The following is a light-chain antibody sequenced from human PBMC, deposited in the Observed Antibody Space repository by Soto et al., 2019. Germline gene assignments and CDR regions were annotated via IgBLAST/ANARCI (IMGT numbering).Light chain of an antibody. Sequence: EIVLTQSPGTLSLSPGERATLSCRASESVRSSYLAWYQQKPGQAPRLLIYGASSRATGIPDRFSGSGSGTDFTLTISRLEPEDFAVYYCQQYGSSQTFGQGTKAGI. V-gene: IGKV3-20*01. J-gene: IGKJ1*01. CDR3: QQYGSSQT. CDR1: ESVRSSY. CDR2: GAS.